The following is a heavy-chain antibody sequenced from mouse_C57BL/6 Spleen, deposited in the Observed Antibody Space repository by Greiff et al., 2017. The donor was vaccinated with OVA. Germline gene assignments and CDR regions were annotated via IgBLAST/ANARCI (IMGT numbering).Heavy chain of an antibody. D-gene: IGHD1-1*01. J-gene: IGHJ1*03. V-gene: IGHV1-62-2*01. CDR2: FYPGSGSI. CDR1: GYTFTEYT. Sequence: QVQLKESGAELVKPGASVKLSCKASGYTFTEYTIHWVKQRSGQGLEWIGWFYPGSGSIKYNEKFKDKATLTADKSSSTVYMELSRLTSEDSAVYFCARHPYYYGSSYWYFDVWGTGTTVTVSS. CDR3: ARHPYYYGSSYWYFDV.